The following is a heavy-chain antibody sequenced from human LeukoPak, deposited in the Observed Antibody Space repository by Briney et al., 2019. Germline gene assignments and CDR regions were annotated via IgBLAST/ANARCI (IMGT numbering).Heavy chain of an antibody. V-gene: IGHV4-38-2*01. Sequence: SETLSLTCAVSGYSISSGYYWGWIRQPPGKGLEWIGSIYHSGGTDYNPSLKSRVTISVDTSKNQFSLKLSSVTAADTAVYYCARGDSSGWYDWYFDLWGRGTLVTVSS. CDR1: GYSISSGYY. CDR3: ARGDSSGWYDWYFDL. J-gene: IGHJ2*01. CDR2: IYHSGGT. D-gene: IGHD6-19*01.